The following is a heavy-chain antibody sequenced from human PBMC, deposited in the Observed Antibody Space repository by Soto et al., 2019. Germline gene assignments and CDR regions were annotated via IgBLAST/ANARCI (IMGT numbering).Heavy chain of an antibody. D-gene: IGHD3-22*01. CDR1: GGTFSSYA. CDR2: IIPIFGTA. J-gene: IGHJ4*02. V-gene: IGHV1-69*13. Sequence: XSVKVSCKASGGTFSSYAISWVRQAPGQGLEWMGGIIPIFGTANYAQKFQGRVTITADESTSTAYMELSSLRSEDTAVYYCARNKSYYDSSGALEIWGQGTLVTVSS. CDR3: ARNKSYYDSSGALEI.